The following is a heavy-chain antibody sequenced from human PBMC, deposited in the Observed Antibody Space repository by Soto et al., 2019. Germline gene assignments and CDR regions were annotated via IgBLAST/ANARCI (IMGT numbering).Heavy chain of an antibody. Sequence: PSETLSLTCTVSGGSISSGGYYWSWIRQHPGKGLEWIGYIYYSGSTYYNPSLKSRVTISVDTSKNQFSLKLSSVTAADTAVYYCAREDSSSWYGYFDYWGRGTLVTVS. CDR1: GGSISSGGYY. J-gene: IGHJ4*02. CDR2: IYYSGST. D-gene: IGHD6-13*01. V-gene: IGHV4-31*03. CDR3: AREDSSSWYGYFDY.